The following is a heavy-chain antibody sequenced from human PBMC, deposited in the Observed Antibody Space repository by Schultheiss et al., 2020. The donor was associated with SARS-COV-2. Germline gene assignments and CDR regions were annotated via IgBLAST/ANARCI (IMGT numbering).Heavy chain of an antibody. V-gene: IGHV4-39*07. CDR1: GGSISSYY. Sequence: SETLSLTCTVSGGSISSYYWAWIRQPPGKGLEWIGSIHYTGSTYYSPSLKSRVTISVDTSKNQFSLKLSSVTAADTAVYYCARGPVVVVVAASFDYWGQGTLVTVSS. CDR2: IHYTGST. CDR3: ARGPVVVVVAASFDY. J-gene: IGHJ4*02. D-gene: IGHD2-15*01.